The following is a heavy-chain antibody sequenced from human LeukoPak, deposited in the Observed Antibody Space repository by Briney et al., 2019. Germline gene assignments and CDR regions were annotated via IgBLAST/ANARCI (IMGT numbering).Heavy chain of an antibody. D-gene: IGHD3-16*01. CDR1: GFTFSSYA. Sequence: GGSLRFSCAASGFTFSSYAMSWVRQAPGKGLEWVSAISGSGGSTYYADSVKGRFTISRDNSKYTLYLQMNSLRAEDTAVYYCAKLWLGSLNYWGQGTLVTVSS. J-gene: IGHJ4*02. CDR3: AKLWLGSLNY. V-gene: IGHV3-23*01. CDR2: ISGSGGST.